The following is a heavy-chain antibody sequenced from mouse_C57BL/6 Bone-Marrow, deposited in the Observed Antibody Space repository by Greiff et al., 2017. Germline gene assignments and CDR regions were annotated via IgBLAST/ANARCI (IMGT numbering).Heavy chain of an antibody. Sequence: EVKVVESGEGLVKPGGSLKLSCAASGFTFSSYAMSWVRQTPEKRLEWVAYISSGGDYIYYADTVKGRFTISRDNARNTLYLQMSSLKSEDTAMYYCTRQLRPYYYAMDYWGQGTSVTVSS. D-gene: IGHD3-2*02. V-gene: IGHV5-9-1*02. J-gene: IGHJ4*01. CDR3: TRQLRPYYYAMDY. CDR2: ISSGGDYI. CDR1: GFTFSSYA.